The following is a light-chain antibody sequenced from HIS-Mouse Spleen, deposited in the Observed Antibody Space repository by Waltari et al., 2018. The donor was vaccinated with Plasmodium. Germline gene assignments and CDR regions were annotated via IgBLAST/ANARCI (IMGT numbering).Light chain of an antibody. Sequence: SYELTQPPSVSVSPGQTARITCSGDALPKKYAYWYQQNSGQAPVLFIYEDSKRPSGIPERFSGSSSGTIATLTISGAQVEDEADYYCYSTDSSGNHRVFGGGTKLTVL. CDR2: EDS. CDR3: YSTDSSGNHRV. V-gene: IGLV3-10*01. J-gene: IGLJ3*02. CDR1: ALPKKY.